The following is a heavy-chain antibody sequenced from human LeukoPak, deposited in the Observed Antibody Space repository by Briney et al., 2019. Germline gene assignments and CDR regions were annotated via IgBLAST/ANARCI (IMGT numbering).Heavy chain of an antibody. V-gene: IGHV3-74*01. CDR2: INTDGSST. CDR3: AKDHGNNHYSFDY. CDR1: GFTFSNYW. D-gene: IGHD1-14*01. Sequence: GGSLRLSCAASGFTFSNYWMHWVRQAPGKGLAWVSRINTDGSSTDYADSVKGRFTISRDNSKNTLYLQMNSLRAEDTAVYYCAKDHGNNHYSFDYWGQGILVTVSS. J-gene: IGHJ4*02.